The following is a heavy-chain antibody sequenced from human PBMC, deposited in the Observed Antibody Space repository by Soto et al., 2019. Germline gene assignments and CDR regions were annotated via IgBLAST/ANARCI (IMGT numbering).Heavy chain of an antibody. J-gene: IGHJ4*02. D-gene: IGHD2-15*01. CDR1: GFTFSSYA. V-gene: IGHV3-30-3*01. Sequence: QVQLVESGGGVVQPGRSLRLSCAASGFTFSSYAMHWVRQAPGKGLEWVAVISYDGSNKYYADSVKGRFTISRDNSKNRLYLQMNSLRADDTAVYYCASLQGYCSGGSCYKPRIYYWGQGTLVTVSS. CDR3: ASLQGYCSGGSCYKPRIYY. CDR2: ISYDGSNK.